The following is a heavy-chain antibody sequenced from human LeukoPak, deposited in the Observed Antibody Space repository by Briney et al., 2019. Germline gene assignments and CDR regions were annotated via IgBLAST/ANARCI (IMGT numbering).Heavy chain of an antibody. Sequence: SVTVSCKASGGTFSSYAISWVRQAPGRGLDWMGGIIPIFGTANYAQKFQGRVTITTDESTSTAYMELSSLRSEDTAVYYCARGAVAGLTFDYWGQGTLVTVSS. CDR3: ARGAVAGLTFDY. CDR2: IIPIFGTA. J-gene: IGHJ4*02. D-gene: IGHD6-19*01. CDR1: GGTFSSYA. V-gene: IGHV1-69*05.